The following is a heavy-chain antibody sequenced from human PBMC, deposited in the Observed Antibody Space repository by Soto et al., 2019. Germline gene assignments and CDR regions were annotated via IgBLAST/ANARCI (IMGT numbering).Heavy chain of an antibody. CDR1: GYTFTSYA. Sequence: XLVKVSCKASGYTFTSYAMHWVRQAPGQSLEWMGWINAGNGNTKYSQKFQGRVTITRDTSASTAYMELSSLRSEDTAVYYCARRGVRYGARPGEYYYYGMDVWGQGTTVTVSS. V-gene: IGHV1-3*01. CDR2: INAGNGNT. J-gene: IGHJ6*02. CDR3: ARRGVRYGARPGEYYYYGMDV. D-gene: IGHD6-6*01.